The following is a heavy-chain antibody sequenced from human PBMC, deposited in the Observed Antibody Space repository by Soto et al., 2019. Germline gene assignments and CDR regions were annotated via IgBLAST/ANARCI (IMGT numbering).Heavy chain of an antibody. D-gene: IGHD3-10*01. J-gene: IGHJ2*01. CDR1: GGSFSGYY. Sequence: QVQLQQWGAGLLKPSETLSLTCAVYGGSFSGYYWSWIRQPPGKGLEWIGEINHSGSTNYNPSLKSRVTISVDTSKNQFSLKRSSVTAADTAVYYCARGRITMVRGVITYWYFDLWGRGTLVTVSS. V-gene: IGHV4-34*01. CDR2: INHSGST. CDR3: ARGRITMVRGVITYWYFDL.